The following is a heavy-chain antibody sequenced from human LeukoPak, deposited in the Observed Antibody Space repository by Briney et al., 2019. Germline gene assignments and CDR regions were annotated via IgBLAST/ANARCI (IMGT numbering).Heavy chain of an antibody. J-gene: IGHJ6*03. Sequence: AASVKVSCKASGGTFSSYAISWVRQAPGQGLEWMGGIIPIFGTANYAQKFQGRVTITADESTSTAYMELSSLRSEDTAVYYRARGEYSSSSGYMDVWGKGTTVTVSS. D-gene: IGHD6-6*01. V-gene: IGHV1-69*13. CDR2: IIPIFGTA. CDR3: ARGEYSSSSGYMDV. CDR1: GGTFSSYA.